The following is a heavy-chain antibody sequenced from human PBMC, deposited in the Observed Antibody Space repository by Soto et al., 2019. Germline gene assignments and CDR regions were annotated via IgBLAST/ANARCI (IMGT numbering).Heavy chain of an antibody. D-gene: IGHD6-19*01. CDR2: IGTAGDT. V-gene: IGHV3-13*01. CDR1: GFTFSSYD. Sequence: GGSLRLSCAASGFTFSSYDMHWVRQATGKGLEWVSGIGTAGDTYYPDSVKGRFTISRENAQNSLYLQMNSLRAGDTAVYYCARGGGSSAWYDYWGQGTLVTVSS. CDR3: ARGGGSSAWYDY. J-gene: IGHJ4*02.